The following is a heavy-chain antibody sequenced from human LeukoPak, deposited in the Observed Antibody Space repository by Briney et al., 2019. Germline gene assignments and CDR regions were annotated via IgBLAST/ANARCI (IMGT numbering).Heavy chain of an antibody. CDR1: GFSFSTYG. CDR2: IWYDASGQ. V-gene: IGHV3-33*06. D-gene: IGHD3-22*01. Sequence: GGSLRLSCAASGFSFSTYGMHWVRQAPGKGLEWVAMIWYDASGQHYADSVKGRFTISRDNPKNTLYLQMNSLRAEDTAVYFCAKRGVVIRVILVGFHKEAYYFDSWGQGALVTVSS. J-gene: IGHJ4*02. CDR3: AKRGVVIRVILVGFHKEAYYFDS.